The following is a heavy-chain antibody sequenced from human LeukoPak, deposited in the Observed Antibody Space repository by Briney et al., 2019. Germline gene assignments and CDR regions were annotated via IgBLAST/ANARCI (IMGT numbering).Heavy chain of an antibody. CDR3: ARMTTGHDY. D-gene: IGHD4-17*01. Sequence: SETLSLTCGVSGTSFSSYYWSWIRQTPGKGLEWIGEVNHSGYTNMNPSLKSRVTISVDTSKNQFSLMMTSVTAADTAVYFCARMTTGHDYWGQGTLVSVSS. J-gene: IGHJ4*02. CDR1: GTSFSSYY. V-gene: IGHV4-34*01. CDR2: VNHSGYT.